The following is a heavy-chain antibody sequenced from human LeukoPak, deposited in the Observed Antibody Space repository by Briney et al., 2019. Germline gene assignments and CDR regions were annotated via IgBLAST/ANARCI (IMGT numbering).Heavy chain of an antibody. CDR2: ISSTSGTI. D-gene: IGHD3-22*01. J-gene: IGHJ6*02. V-gene: IGHV3-48*01. CDR1: GFTFSTYT. Sequence: GGSLRLSCVGSGFTFSTYTMSWVRQAPGKGLECVSSISSTSGTIYYADSVKGRFTISRDNSKNTLYLQMNSLRAEDTAVYYCARDQRVRITMIVVVTYYYGMDVWGQGTTVTVSS. CDR3: ARDQRVRITMIVVVTYYYGMDV.